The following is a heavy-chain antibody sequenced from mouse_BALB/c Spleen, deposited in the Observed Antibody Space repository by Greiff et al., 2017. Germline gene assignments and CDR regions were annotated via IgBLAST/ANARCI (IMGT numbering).Heavy chain of an antibody. Sequence: EVQRVESGGGLVKPGGSLKLSCAASGFAFSSYDMSWVRQTPEKRLEWVAYISSGGGSTYYPDTVKGRFTISRDNAKNTLYLQMSSLKTEDTAMYYCARDDYYGSSYSWFAYWGQGTLVTVSA. CDR3: ARDDYYGSSYSWFAY. D-gene: IGHD1-1*01. CDR1: GFAFSSYD. V-gene: IGHV5-12-1*01. J-gene: IGHJ3*01. CDR2: ISSGGGST.